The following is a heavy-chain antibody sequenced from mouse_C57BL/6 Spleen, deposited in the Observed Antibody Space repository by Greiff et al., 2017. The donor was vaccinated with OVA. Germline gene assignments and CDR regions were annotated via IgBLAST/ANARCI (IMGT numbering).Heavy chain of an antibody. Sequence: QVTLKESGPGILQSSQTLSLTCSFSGFSLSTSGMGVSWIRQPSGKGLEWLAHIYWDDDKRYNPSLKSRLTISKDTSRNQVFLKITSVDTADTATYYCARSSYSNYERSYWYFDVWGTGTTVTVSS. CDR3: ARSSYSNYERSYWYFDV. D-gene: IGHD2-5*01. J-gene: IGHJ1*03. V-gene: IGHV8-12*01. CDR1: GFSLSTSGMG. CDR2: IYWDDDK.